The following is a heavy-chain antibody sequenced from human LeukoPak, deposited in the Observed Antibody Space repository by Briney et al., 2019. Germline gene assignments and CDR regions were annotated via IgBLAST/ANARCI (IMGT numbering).Heavy chain of an antibody. Sequence: NPGGSLRLSCAASGFTFSTYPMNWARQAPGKGREWVSSIRSGSGYIYYADSVKGRFTISRDNAKNSLYLQMNSLRAEDTAVYYCARGYGDYGKYYFDSWGQGTLVTVSS. CDR3: ARGYGDYGKYYFDS. CDR1: GFTFSTYP. J-gene: IGHJ4*02. D-gene: IGHD4-17*01. CDR2: IRSGSGYI. V-gene: IGHV3-21*01.